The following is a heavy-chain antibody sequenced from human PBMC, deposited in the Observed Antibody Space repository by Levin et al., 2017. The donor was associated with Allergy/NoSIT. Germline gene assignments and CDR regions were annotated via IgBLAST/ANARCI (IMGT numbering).Heavy chain of an antibody. CDR1: GFTFSDHY. CDR3: ARGSSVTPYYDGLDV. Sequence: GGSLRLSCAASGFTFSDHYMDWVRQAPGKGLEWVGRIRNKAQTYTTEYAPSVKGRFTISRDDSQNSLDLQMNSLKTEDTAIYHCARGSSVTPYYDGLDVWGQGTAVTVSS. V-gene: IGHV3-72*01. D-gene: IGHD3-22*01. J-gene: IGHJ6*02. CDR2: IRNKAQTYTT.